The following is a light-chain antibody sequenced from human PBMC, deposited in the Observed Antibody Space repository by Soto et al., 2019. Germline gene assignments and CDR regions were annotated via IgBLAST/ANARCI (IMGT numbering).Light chain of an antibody. CDR1: QSVSSSY. J-gene: IGKJ5*01. CDR2: GAS. Sequence: EIVLTQSPGTLSLSPGERATLSCRASQSVSSSYLAWYQQKPGQAPRLLIYGASSRATGIPDRFSGSGSGTDCTLTISRLEPEDFAVYFCQQYGSSPVTFGQGTRLEIK. CDR3: QQYGSSPVT. V-gene: IGKV3-20*01.